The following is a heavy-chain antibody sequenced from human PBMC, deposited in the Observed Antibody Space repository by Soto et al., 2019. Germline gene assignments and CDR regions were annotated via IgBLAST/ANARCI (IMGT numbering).Heavy chain of an antibody. D-gene: IGHD2-15*01. J-gene: IGHJ4*02. CDR2: IKQDGSEK. CDR1: GFTFSGYY. Sequence: EVQLVESGGGLVQPGGSLRLSCAASGFTFSGYYMTWVRQSPGRGLEWVGNIKQDGSEKYYVDSLKGRFTISRDNATKSLYLQMNRLRVEDTAVYYCARGRSDDYFDYWGQGTLVTVSS. V-gene: IGHV3-7*01. CDR3: ARGRSDDYFDY.